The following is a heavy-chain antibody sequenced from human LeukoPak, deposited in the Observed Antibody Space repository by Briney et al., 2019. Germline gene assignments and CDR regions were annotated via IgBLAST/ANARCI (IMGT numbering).Heavy chain of an antibody. CDR2: IYTSGST. D-gene: IGHD5-18*01. CDR1: GGSISSYY. CDR3: ARVLAAAIGAYYYYYMDV. Sequence: PSETLSLTCTVSGGSISSYYWSWIRQPAGKGLEWIGRIYTSGSTDYNPSLKSRVTMSVDTSNNQFSLKLSSVTAADTAVYYCARVLAAAIGAYYYYYMDVWGKGTTVTVSS. J-gene: IGHJ6*03. V-gene: IGHV4-4*07.